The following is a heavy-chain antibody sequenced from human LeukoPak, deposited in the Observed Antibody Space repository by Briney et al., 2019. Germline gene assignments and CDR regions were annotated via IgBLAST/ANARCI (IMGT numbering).Heavy chain of an antibody. J-gene: IGHJ6*03. CDR2: ITSSSLTI. V-gene: IGHV3-48*04. CDR3: ARDPYSGSYGADYYYYMDV. CDR1: GFTFNTYS. Sequence: PGGSLRLSCVASGFTFNTYSMIWVRQAPGRGLEWISYITSSSLTINYADSVKGRFTISRDNAKSSLYLQMNSLRAEDTAVYYCARDPYSGSYGADYYYYMDVWGKGTTVTTSS. D-gene: IGHD1-26*01.